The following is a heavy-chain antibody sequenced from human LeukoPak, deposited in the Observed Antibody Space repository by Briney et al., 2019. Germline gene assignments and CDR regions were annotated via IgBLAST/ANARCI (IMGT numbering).Heavy chain of an antibody. V-gene: IGHV3-30*04. Sequence: GGSLRLSCAASGFTFSSYAMHWVRQAPGKGLEWVAVISYDGSNKYYADSVKGRFTISRDNSKNTLYLQMNSLRADDTAMYYCARGSYSSSWKTFDYWGQGTLVTVSS. CDR1: GFTFSSYA. J-gene: IGHJ4*02. CDR3: ARGSYSSSWKTFDY. CDR2: ISYDGSNK. D-gene: IGHD6-13*01.